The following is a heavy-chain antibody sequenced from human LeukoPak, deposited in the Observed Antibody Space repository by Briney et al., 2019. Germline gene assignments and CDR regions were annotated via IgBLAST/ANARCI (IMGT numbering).Heavy chain of an antibody. V-gene: IGHV3-33*01. CDR1: GFTFGSYG. Sequence: GGSLRLSCVASGFTFGSYGMHWVRQAPGKGPEWVAAIWYDGGSKYYADYVKGRFTISRDNSKNTMYLHMNSLRAEDTAVYYCARDGEDDSSGHYKPYDYWGQGTLVTVSS. D-gene: IGHD3-22*01. J-gene: IGHJ4*02. CDR3: ARDGEDDSSGHYKPYDY. CDR2: IWYDGGSK.